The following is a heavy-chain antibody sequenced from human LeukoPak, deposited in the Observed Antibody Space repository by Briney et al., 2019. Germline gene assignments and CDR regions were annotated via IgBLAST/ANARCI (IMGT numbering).Heavy chain of an antibody. CDR3: APPVEMTIIFATRFGH. CDR1: GFTFSSYG. Sequence: GESLRLSCAASGFTFSSYGMHWVRQAPGKGLEWVAFIRYDGSNKYYADSVKGRFTISRDNSKNTLYLQMNSLRAEDTAVYYCAPPVEMTIIFATRFGHWDQGTLVTVSS. V-gene: IGHV3-30*02. J-gene: IGHJ4*02. D-gene: IGHD5-24*01. CDR2: IRYDGSNK.